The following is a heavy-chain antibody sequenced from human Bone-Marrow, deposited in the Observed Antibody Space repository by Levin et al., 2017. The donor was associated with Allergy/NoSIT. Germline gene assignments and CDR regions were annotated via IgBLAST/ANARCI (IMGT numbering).Heavy chain of an antibody. J-gene: IGHJ6*02. V-gene: IGHV3-23*01. CDR2: INGGGIDI. Sequence: PGGSLRLSCEASGFTFNIHAMTWVRQAPGKGLEWVSVINGGGIDIYYADSVKGRFTISRDNSKNTLYLQMNSLRVGDTALYYCAKARGTCGGGSCSGIYHALEVWGRGTTVTVSS. CDR3: AKARGTCGGGSCSGIYHALEV. D-gene: IGHD2-15*01. CDR1: GFTFNIHA.